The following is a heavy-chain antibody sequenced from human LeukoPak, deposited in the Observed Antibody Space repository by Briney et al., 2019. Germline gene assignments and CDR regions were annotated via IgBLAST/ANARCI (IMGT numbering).Heavy chain of an antibody. CDR3: ARVGGYKCSSTSCYWFDP. D-gene: IGHD2-2*01. V-gene: IGHV3-20*01. CDR2: INWNGGST. Sequence: GGSLRLSCAASGFTFSSYWMSWVRQAPGKGLEWVSGINWNGGSTGYADSVKGRFTISRDNAKNSLYLQMNSLRAEDTALYHCARVGGYKCSSTSCYWFDPWGQGTPVTVSS. J-gene: IGHJ5*02. CDR1: GFTFSSYW.